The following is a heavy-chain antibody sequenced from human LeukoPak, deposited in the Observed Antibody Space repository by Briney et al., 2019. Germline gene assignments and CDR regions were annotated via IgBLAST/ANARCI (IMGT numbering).Heavy chain of an antibody. Sequence: GGSLRLSCAASGFTFSSYAMSWVRQAPGKGLEWVSVIYSGGSTYYADSVKGRFTISRDNSKNTLYLQMNSLRAEDTAVYYCARDPYSSIDYWGQGTLVTVSS. J-gene: IGHJ4*02. CDR3: ARDPYSSIDY. D-gene: IGHD6-19*01. V-gene: IGHV3-66*01. CDR2: IYSGGST. CDR1: GFTFSSYA.